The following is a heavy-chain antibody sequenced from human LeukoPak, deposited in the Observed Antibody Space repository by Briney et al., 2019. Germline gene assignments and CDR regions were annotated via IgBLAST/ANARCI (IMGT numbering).Heavy chain of an antibody. CDR2: IYYTGST. Sequence: PSETLSLTCTVSGGSISSYYWSWIRQPPGKGLEWIGYIYYTGSTNYNPSLKSRVTISVDTSKNQFSLKLSSVTAADTAVYYCARVLLEGDSGWYDYWGQGTLVTVSS. V-gene: IGHV4-59*01. CDR3: ARVLLEGDSGWYDY. D-gene: IGHD6-19*01. CDR1: GGSISSYY. J-gene: IGHJ4*02.